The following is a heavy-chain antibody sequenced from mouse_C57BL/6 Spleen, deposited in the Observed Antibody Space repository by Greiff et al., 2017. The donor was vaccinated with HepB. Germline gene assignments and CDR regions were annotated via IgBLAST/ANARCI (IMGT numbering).Heavy chain of an antibody. J-gene: IGHJ1*03. V-gene: IGHV5-9*01. CDR3: ARRPPTGYWYFDV. D-gene: IGHD1-1*01. CDR1: GFTFSSYT. Sequence: DVKLVESGGGLVKPGGSLKLSCAASGFTFSSYTMSWVRQTPEKRLEWVATISGGGGNTYYPDSVKGRFTISRDNAKNTLYLQMSSLRSEDTALYYCARRPPTGYWYFDVWGTGTTVTVSS. CDR2: ISGGGGNT.